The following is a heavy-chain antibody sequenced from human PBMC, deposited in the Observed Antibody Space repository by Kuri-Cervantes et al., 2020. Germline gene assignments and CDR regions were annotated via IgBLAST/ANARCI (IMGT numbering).Heavy chain of an antibody. CDR3: ARDYPYYDILTGSWEGYWFDP. CDR1: GFTFSSYW. D-gene: IGHD3-9*01. V-gene: IGHV3-74*01. Sequence: GGSLRLSCAASGFTFSSYWMHWVRQAPGKGLVWVSRINSDGSSTSYADSVKGRFTISRDNAKNTLYLQMNSLRAEDTAVYHCARDYPYYDILTGSWEGYWFDPWGQGTLVTVSS. J-gene: IGHJ5*02. CDR2: INSDGSST.